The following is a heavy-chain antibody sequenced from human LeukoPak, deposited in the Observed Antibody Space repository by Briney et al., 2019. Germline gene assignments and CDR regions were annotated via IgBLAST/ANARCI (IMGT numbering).Heavy chain of an antibody. CDR2: INPRSCRK. CDR3: ARGGLLARSWFGP. J-gene: IGHJ5*02. CDR1: GYTFTSYY. Sequence: ASVTVSCKASGYTFTSYYMNWVRQAPAQGLEWMGIINPRSCRKTYEHNLQGRVTMTRDTSPSTVYMELTSLRSEDTAVFYCARGGLLARSWFGPWGQGTLVTVSS. V-gene: IGHV1-46*01. D-gene: IGHD2-21*02.